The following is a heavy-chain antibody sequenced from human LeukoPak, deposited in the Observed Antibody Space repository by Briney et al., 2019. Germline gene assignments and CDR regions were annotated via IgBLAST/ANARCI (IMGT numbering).Heavy chain of an antibody. J-gene: IGHJ4*02. CDR2: ISSGGSTI. Sequence: GGSLRLSCAASGFTFSSYSINWVRQAPGKGLEWVSYISSGGSTIYYADSVKRRFTISRDNAKTSLYLQMNSLRVGDTAVYYCASADSFYWGQGTLVTVSS. CDR3: ASADSFY. CDR1: GFTFSSYS. V-gene: IGHV3-48*01. D-gene: IGHD4-11*01.